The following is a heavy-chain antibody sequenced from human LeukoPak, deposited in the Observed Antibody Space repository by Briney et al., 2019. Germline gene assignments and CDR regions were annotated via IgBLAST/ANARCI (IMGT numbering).Heavy chain of an antibody. D-gene: IGHD4-23*01. J-gene: IGHJ4*02. Sequence: ASVKVSCKASGYSFTSYDINWVRQATGQRLEWMGWMYPNSGNTGYAQKFQGRVTMTEDTSTDTAYMELSSLRSEDTAVYYCATKTPTYYFDYWGQGTLVTVSS. V-gene: IGHV1-8*01. CDR2: MYPNSGNT. CDR1: GYSFTSYD. CDR3: ATKTPTYYFDY.